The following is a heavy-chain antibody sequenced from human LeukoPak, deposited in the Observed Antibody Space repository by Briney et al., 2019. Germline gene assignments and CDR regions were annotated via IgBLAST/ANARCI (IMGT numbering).Heavy chain of an antibody. Sequence: GGSLRLSCKASGFTFSGSAIHWVRQASGKGLEWVGRIRDKANSYVTAYIASVKGRFTISRDDSKNTAYLQMSSLKTEDTAVYYCTRWDCTTTGCYPFDYWGQGTLVTVSS. J-gene: IGHJ4*02. V-gene: IGHV3-73*01. CDR2: IRDKANSYVT. CDR3: TRWDCTTTGCYPFDY. D-gene: IGHD2-2*01. CDR1: GFTFSGSA.